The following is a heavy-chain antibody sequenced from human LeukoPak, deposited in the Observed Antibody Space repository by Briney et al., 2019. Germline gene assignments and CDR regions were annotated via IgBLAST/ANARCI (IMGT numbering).Heavy chain of an antibody. CDR3: ASIQSGTKFDS. CDR2: MYYSGDT. Sequence: SETLSLMCTVSGGSIISTIYYWAWVRQPPGKGLEWIGKMYYSGDTHYNSSLQSRVTISVDTSKNQFSLKLTSVTAADTAVYYCASIQSGTKFDSWGQGTLVTVSS. J-gene: IGHJ4*02. CDR1: GGSIISTIYY. D-gene: IGHD3-10*01. V-gene: IGHV4-39*01.